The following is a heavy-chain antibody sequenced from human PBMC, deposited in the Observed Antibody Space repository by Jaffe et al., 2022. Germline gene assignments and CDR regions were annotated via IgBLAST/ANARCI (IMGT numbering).Heavy chain of an antibody. D-gene: IGHD2-21*02. CDR1: GFTFSSYG. Sequence: QVQLVESGGGVVQPGRSLRLSCAASGFTFSSYGMHWVRQAPGKGLEWVAVISYDGSNKYYADSVKGRFTISRDNSKNTLYLQMNSLRAEDTAVYYCAKDGGGDYYFDYWGQGTLVTVSS. CDR3: AKDGGGDYYFDY. CDR2: ISYDGSNK. J-gene: IGHJ4*02. V-gene: IGHV3-30*18.